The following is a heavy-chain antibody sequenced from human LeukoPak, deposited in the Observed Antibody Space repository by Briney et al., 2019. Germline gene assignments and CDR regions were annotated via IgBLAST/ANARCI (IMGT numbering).Heavy chain of an antibody. CDR2: MWSESNL. J-gene: IGHJ4*02. D-gene: IGHD1-26*01. Sequence: GGSLRLSCAASGVSVYTFGMHWVRQAPGKGLEWVAMMWSESNLFHADSVKGRFNIFRDISKNTLFLQMNSLGAEDTAIYYCATEYSAEEAFYYWGQGTLVTVSS. CDR1: GVSVYTFG. V-gene: IGHV3-33*01. CDR3: ATEYSAEEAFYY.